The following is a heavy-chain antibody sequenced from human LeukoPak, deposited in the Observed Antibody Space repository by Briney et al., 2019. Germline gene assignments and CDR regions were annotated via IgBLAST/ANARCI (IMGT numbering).Heavy chain of an antibody. CDR1: GASMGNSNYS. D-gene: IGHD1-14*01. CDR2: VSNSGHT. CDR3: AGERRSITGPSWFDP. V-gene: IGHV4-39*02. J-gene: IGHJ5*02. Sequence: SETLSLTCTVSGASMGNSNYSWAWIRQPPGKGPEWIASVSNSGHTYYSPSLRSPVSVSVDMAENHFFLGLSSVTAKDTAVYYCAGERRSITGPSWFDPWGQGTLVTVSS.